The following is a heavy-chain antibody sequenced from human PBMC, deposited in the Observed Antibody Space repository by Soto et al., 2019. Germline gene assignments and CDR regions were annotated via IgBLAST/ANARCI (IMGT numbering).Heavy chain of an antibody. CDR2: ISAYNGNT. V-gene: IGHV1-18*01. J-gene: IGHJ6*02. CDR1: GYTFTSDG. CDR3: ARDLYGSGSFSPYYYYGMDV. D-gene: IGHD3-10*01. Sequence: AAVKVSCKASGYTFTSDGISWVRQAPGQGLEWMGWISAYNGNTNYAQKLQGRVTMTTDTSTSTAYMELRSLRSDDTAVYYCARDLYGSGSFSPYYYYGMDVWGQGTTVTVSS.